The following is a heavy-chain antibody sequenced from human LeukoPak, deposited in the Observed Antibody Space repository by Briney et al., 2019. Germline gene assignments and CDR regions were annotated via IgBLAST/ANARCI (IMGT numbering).Heavy chain of an antibody. Sequence: SVKVSCKASGGIFSSYAISWVRQAPGQGLEWMGGIIPIFGTANYAQKFQGRVTITADDSTSTAYMELSSLRSEDTAVYYCARQPMPRSTFDYWGQGTLVTVSS. CDR1: GGIFSSYA. J-gene: IGHJ4*02. CDR3: ARQPMPRSTFDY. V-gene: IGHV1-69*13. CDR2: IIPIFGTA. D-gene: IGHD1-1*01.